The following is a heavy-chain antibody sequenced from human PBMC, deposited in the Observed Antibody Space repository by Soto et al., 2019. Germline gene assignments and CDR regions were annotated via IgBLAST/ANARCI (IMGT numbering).Heavy chain of an antibody. CDR3: ARNDYVFPPDY. CDR2: IWYDGSNK. Sequence: PGGSLRLSCAASGFTFSNYGMHWVRQAPGKGLEWVAVIWYDGSNKYYADSVKGRFTISRDNSKNTLYLQMNSLRAEDTAVYYCARNDYVFPPDYWGQGTLVTVSS. V-gene: IGHV3-33*08. J-gene: IGHJ4*02. CDR1: GFTFSNYG. D-gene: IGHD3-16*01.